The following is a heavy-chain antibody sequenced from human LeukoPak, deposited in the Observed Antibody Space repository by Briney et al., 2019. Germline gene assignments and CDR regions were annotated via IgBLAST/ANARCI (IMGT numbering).Heavy chain of an antibody. CDR3: VKTQSSVAVADPLDY. D-gene: IGHD6-19*01. J-gene: IGHJ4*02. CDR2: ISSNGGST. CDR1: GFTFSSYA. V-gene: IGHV3-64D*09. Sequence: GGSLRLSCSASGFTFSSYAMHWVRQAPGKGLEYVSAISSNGGSTYYADSVKGRFTISRDNSKNTLYLQMSSLRAEDTAVYYCVKTQSSVAVADPLDYWGQGTLVTVSS.